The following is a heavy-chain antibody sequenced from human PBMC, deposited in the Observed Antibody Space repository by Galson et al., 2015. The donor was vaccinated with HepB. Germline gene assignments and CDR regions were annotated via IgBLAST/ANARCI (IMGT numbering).Heavy chain of an antibody. V-gene: IGHV1-3*04. Sequence: SVKVSCKASGYSFTTYAIHWVRQAPGQGLEWMGWINTGNGNTRYSQKFQGRVTITRDTSASIVYMELSSLKSEDTAVYYCAKAGWATREYYGSGSYYFWSDPWGQGTLVTVSS. CDR2: INTGNGNT. J-gene: IGHJ5*02. CDR3: AKAGWATREYYGSGSYYFWSDP. D-gene: IGHD3-10*01. CDR1: GYSFTTYA.